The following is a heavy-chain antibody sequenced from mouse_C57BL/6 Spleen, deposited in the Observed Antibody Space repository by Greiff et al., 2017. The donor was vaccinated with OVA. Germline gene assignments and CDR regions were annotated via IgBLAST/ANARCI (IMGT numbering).Heavy chain of an antibody. Sequence: VQLQQPGAELVKPGASVKLSCKASGYTFTSYWMQWVKQRPGQGLEWIGEIDPSDSYTNYNQKFKGKATLTVDTSSSTAYMQLSSLTSEDSAVYYCARDYYGSSPYAMDDWGQGTSVTVSS. J-gene: IGHJ4*01. D-gene: IGHD1-1*01. CDR3: ARDYYGSSPYAMDD. CDR1: GYTFTSYW. CDR2: IDPSDSYT. V-gene: IGHV1-50*01.